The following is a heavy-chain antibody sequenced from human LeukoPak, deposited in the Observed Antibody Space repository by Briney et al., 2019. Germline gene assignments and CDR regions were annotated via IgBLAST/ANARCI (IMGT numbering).Heavy chain of an antibody. CDR1: GFTFSSYA. J-gene: IGHJ4*02. Sequence: GGSLRLSCAASGFTFSSYAMSWVRQAPGKGLEWVSAISGSGGSTYYADSVKGRFTISRDNSKNTLYLQMNSLRAEDTAVYYCAKGERYCSGGSCYTGDYWGQGTLVTVS. CDR2: ISGSGGST. D-gene: IGHD2-15*01. V-gene: IGHV3-23*01. CDR3: AKGERYCSGGSCYTGDY.